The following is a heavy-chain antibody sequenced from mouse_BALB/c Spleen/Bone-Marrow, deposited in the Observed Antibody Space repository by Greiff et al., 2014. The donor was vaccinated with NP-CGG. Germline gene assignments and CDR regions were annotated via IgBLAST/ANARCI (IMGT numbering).Heavy chain of an antibody. CDR1: GFTFTDYY. CDR3: ARDRGLTYFDY. J-gene: IGHJ2*01. V-gene: IGHV7-3*02. CDR2: IRNKANGYTT. D-gene: IGHD2-4*01. Sequence: EVQLVESGGGLVQPGGSLRLSCTTSGFTFTDYYMSWVRQPPGKALEWLGFIRNKANGYTTEYSASVKGLFTISRDNSQSILYLQMNTLRAEDSATYYCARDRGLTYFDYWGQGTTLTVSS.